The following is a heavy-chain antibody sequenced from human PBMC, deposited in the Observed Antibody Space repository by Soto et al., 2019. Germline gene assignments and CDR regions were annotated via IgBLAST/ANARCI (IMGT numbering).Heavy chain of an antibody. V-gene: IGHV1-69*13. J-gene: IGHJ6*01. CDR1: GGTFSSYA. Sequence: RASVKVSCKASGGTFSSYAISWVRQAPGQGLEWMGGIIPIFGTANYAQKFQGRVTITADESTTTAYMELSSLRSADTAVYYFARDPRRIAAAGTGRGYYFFGIDVWAQWTTVTDSS. D-gene: IGHD6-13*01. CDR3: ARDPRRIAAAGTGRGYYFFGIDV. CDR2: IIPIFGTA.